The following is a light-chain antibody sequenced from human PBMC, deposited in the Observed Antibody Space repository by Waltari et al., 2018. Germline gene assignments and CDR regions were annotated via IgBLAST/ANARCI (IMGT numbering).Light chain of an antibody. CDR2: LNSDGSH. J-gene: IGLJ2*01. V-gene: IGLV4-69*01. Sequence: QLVLTQSPSASASLGASVKLTCTLSSGHSSHAIAWHQQQPEKGPRCLMRLNSDGSHTQGDGIPDRLSGSRSGAGRYLTISSLQSEDEADYYCQTWATGIRVFGGGTKLTVL. CDR3: QTWATGIRV. CDR1: SGHSSHA.